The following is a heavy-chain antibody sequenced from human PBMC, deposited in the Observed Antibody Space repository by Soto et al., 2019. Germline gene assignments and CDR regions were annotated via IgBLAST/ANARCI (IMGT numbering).Heavy chain of an antibody. V-gene: IGHV1-2*02. CDR2: INPKSGGT. D-gene: IGHD3-10*01. J-gene: IGHJ6*02. CDR1: GYTFIGYY. CDR3: ASTYYYGSGSYSNFYGMDV. Sequence: ASVKVSCKASGYTFIGYYMHWVRQAPGQGPEWMGWINPKSGGTNYAQKFQDRVTMTRDKSLSTAYMELRRLRSDDTAVYYCASTYYYGSGSYSNFYGMDVWGQGTTVTVSS.